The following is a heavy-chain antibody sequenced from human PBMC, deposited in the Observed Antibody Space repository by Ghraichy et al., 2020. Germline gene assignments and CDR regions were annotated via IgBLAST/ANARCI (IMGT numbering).Heavy chain of an antibody. CDR3: VKANSAYNSNYFDY. J-gene: IGHJ4*01. V-gene: IGHV3-64D*06. D-gene: IGHD5-12*01. CDR2: ISSNGGST. Sequence: GGSLRLSCSASGFIFSNYAMHWVRQAPGKGLEYVSGISSNGGSTSHVDFVKGRFTISRDNSKNTLYLQMGSLRPEDTAVYYCVKANSAYNSNYFDYWGHGTLVTVSS. CDR1: GFIFSNYA.